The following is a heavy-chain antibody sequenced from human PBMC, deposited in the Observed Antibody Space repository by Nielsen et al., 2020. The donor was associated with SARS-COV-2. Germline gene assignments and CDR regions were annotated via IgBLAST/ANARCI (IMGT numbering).Heavy chain of an antibody. D-gene: IGHD2-15*01. CDR3: ARGLAVGATPINP. CDR2: MNPKSGYT. V-gene: IGHV1-8*01. J-gene: IGHJ5*02. Sequence: ASVKVSCKASGYSFTTYDLNWVRQATGQGLEWMGWMNPKSGYTVYAQKFQGRVTMTRNTSISTAYMELSSLRSEDTAVYYCARGLAVGATPINPWGQETLVTVSS. CDR1: GYSFTTYD.